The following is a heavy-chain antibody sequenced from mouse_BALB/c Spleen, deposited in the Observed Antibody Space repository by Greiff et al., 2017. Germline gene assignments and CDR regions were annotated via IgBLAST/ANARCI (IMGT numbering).Heavy chain of an antibody. CDR2: IDPANGNT. J-gene: IGHJ3*01. CDR3: ARRDDYWLDY. V-gene: IGHV14-3*02. D-gene: IGHD2-4*01. CDR1: GFNIKDYY. Sequence: VQLQQSGAELVKPGASVKLSCTASGFNIKDYYMQWVKQRPEQGLEWIGRIDPANGNTKYDPKFQGKATITADTSSNTAYLQLSSLTSEDTAVYYCARRDDYWLDYWGQGTLVTVSA.